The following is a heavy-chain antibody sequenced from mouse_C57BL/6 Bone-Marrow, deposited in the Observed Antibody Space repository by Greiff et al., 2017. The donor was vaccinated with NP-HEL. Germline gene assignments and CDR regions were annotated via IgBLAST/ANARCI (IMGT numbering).Heavy chain of an antibody. V-gene: IGHV1-22*01. D-gene: IGHD1-1*01. CDR2: INPNNGGT. Sequence: EVKLVESGPELVKPGASVKMSCKASGYTFTDYNMHWVKQSHGKSLEWIGYINPNNGGTSYNQKFKGKATLTVNKSSSTAYMELRSLTSEDSAVYYCARAHYYGSSYVYYAMDYWGQGTSVTVSS. CDR1: GYTFTDYN. J-gene: IGHJ4*01. CDR3: ARAHYYGSSYVYYAMDY.